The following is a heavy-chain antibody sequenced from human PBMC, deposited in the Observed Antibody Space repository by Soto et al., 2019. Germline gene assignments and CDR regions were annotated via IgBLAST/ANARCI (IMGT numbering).Heavy chain of an antibody. CDR3: ARERPDGSRLDP. Sequence: QVQLQESGPGLVKPSQTLSLTCTVSGGSISSGDYYWSWIRQPPGKGLEWIGYIYYSGSTYYNPPPTSPVTISVGTSKHPFSLKLSSVTAEDTAVYYCARERPDGSRLDPWGQGTLVTVSS. CDR2: IYYSGST. D-gene: IGHD6-13*01. J-gene: IGHJ5*02. V-gene: IGHV4-30-4*01. CDR1: GGSISSGDYY.